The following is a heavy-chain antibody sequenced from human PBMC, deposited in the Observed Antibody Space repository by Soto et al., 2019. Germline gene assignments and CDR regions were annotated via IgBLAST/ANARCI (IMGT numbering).Heavy chain of an antibody. CDR2: ISGRGGST. Sequence: EVQLLESGGGLVQPGGSLRLSCAASGFTFSSYAMNWVRQAPGKGLEWVSAISGRGGSTYYADSVKGRFTISRDNSKNTLYLQMSSLRAGDTAVYYCSKNYGDYVNWFDPWGQGTLVTVSS. V-gene: IGHV3-23*01. CDR3: SKNYGDYVNWFDP. J-gene: IGHJ5*02. D-gene: IGHD4-17*01. CDR1: GFTFSSYA.